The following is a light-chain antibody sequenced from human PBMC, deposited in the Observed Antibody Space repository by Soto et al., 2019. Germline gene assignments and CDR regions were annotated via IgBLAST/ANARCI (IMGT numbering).Light chain of an antibody. CDR3: VPYMGSGIYV. Sequence: QAVVTQEPSFSVSPGGTVTLTCGLSSGSVSTSYYPSWYQQTPGQAPRTLIYSTNTRSSGVPDRFSGSILGNKAALTITGAQADDASDYYCVPYMGSGIYVFGTGTKLTVL. CDR2: STN. J-gene: IGLJ1*01. CDR1: SGSVSTSYY. V-gene: IGLV8-61*01.